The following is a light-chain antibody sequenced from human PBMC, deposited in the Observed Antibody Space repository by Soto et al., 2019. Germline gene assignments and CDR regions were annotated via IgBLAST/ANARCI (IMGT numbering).Light chain of an antibody. Sequence: EIVLTQSPAILSLSLGERATLSCMASQSVSSYLAWYQQKPGQAPRLLIYDASNRATGIPARFGGSGSGTDFTLTISSLEPEDFAVYYCQQRSNWPITFGQGTRLEI. CDR1: QSVSSY. CDR2: DAS. J-gene: IGKJ5*01. V-gene: IGKV3-11*01. CDR3: QQRSNWPIT.